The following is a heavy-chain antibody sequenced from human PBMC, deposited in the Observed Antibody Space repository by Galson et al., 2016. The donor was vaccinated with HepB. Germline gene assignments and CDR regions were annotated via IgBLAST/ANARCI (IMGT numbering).Heavy chain of an antibody. Sequence: QSGAEVKKPGESLKISCTGSGYSFTTHWIGWVRQMPGKGLEWMGIIDPGDSDTRYSPSVEGPVTISVDKSISTAALLWSSLKASDNAMYYCARCYSTPSALVYFDSWGQGTLVTVSS. CDR3: ARCYSTPSALVYFDS. V-gene: IGHV5-51*03. CDR1: GYSFTTHW. CDR2: IDPGDSDT. D-gene: IGHD6-6*01. J-gene: IGHJ4*02.